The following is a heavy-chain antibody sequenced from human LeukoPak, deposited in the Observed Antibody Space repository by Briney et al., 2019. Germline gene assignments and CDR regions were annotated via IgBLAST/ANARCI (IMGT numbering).Heavy chain of an antibody. CDR3: AIPPTTIFGVVTPNDY. Sequence: GGSLRLSCAASGFTFSSYAMHWVRQAPGKGLEWVAVISYDGSNKYYADSVKGRFTISRDNSKNTLYLQMNSRRAEDTAVYYCAIPPTTIFGVVTPNDYWGQGTLVTVSS. CDR1: GFTFSSYA. CDR2: ISYDGSNK. J-gene: IGHJ4*02. D-gene: IGHD3-3*01. V-gene: IGHV3-30-3*01.